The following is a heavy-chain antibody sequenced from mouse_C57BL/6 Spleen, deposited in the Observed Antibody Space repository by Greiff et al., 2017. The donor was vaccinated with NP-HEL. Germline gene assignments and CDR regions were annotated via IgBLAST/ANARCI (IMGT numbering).Heavy chain of an antibody. CDR3: ARGGREYFDV. Sequence: VQLQQSGAELVKPGASVKLSCKASGYTFTSYWMQWVKQRPGQGLEWIGEIDPSDSYTNYNQKFKGKATLTVDTSSSTAYMQRSSLKAEDSAVYYCARGGREYFDVWGTGTTVTVSS. CDR1: GYTFTSYW. J-gene: IGHJ1*03. D-gene: IGHD1-1*01. CDR2: IDPSDSYT. V-gene: IGHV1-50*01.